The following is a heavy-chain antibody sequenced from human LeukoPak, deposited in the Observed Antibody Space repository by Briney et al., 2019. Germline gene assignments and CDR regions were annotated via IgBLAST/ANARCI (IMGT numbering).Heavy chain of an antibody. CDR1: GYTFTSYA. Sequence: ASVKVSCKASGYTFTSYAMHWVRQAPGQRLEWMGWINAGNGNTKYSQEFQGRVTITRDTSASTAYMEPSSLRSEDMAVYYCARELRYRWFDPWGQGTLVTVSS. CDR2: INAGNGNT. V-gene: IGHV1-3*03. D-gene: IGHD3-16*02. J-gene: IGHJ5*02. CDR3: ARELRYRWFDP.